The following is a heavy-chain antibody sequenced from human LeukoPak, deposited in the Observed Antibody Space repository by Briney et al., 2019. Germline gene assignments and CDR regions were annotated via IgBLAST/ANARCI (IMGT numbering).Heavy chain of an antibody. CDR3: ARDNRYYDFWSGYDY. J-gene: IGHJ4*02. CDR1: GGSISSYY. Sequence: SETLSLXCTVSGGSISSYYWSWIRRPPGKGLEWIGYIYYGGSTNYNPSLKSRVTISVDTSKNQFSLKLSSVTAADTAVYYRARDNRYYDFWSGYDYWGQGTLVTVSS. CDR2: IYYGGST. V-gene: IGHV4-59*01. D-gene: IGHD3-3*01.